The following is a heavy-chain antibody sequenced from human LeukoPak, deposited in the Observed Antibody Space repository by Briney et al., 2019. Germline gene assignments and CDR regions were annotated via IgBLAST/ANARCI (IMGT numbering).Heavy chain of an antibody. Sequence: GGSLRLSCAASGFTVSSNYMSWVRQAPGKGLEWVSVIYSGGSTYCADSVKGSFTISRDNSKNTLYLHMNSLRAEDTAVYYCASSTPLNDYFDYWGQGTLVTVSS. J-gene: IGHJ4*02. CDR3: ASSTPLNDYFDY. CDR1: GFTVSSNY. CDR2: IYSGGST. V-gene: IGHV3-66*01.